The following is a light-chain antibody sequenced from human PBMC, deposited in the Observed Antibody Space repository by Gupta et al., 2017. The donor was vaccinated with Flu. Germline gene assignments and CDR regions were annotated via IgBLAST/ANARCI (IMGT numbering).Light chain of an antibody. V-gene: IGLV1-44*01. CDR3: AAWDDSLDDYV. Sequence: QSVVTQPPSASGTPGQRVTVSCSGSSSNLGTNPVNWYQPLPGTAPKLLIHDNSHRPSGVPDRFSGSKSGTSATLAISGLQFEDEADYYCAAWDDSLDDYVFGTGTKITVL. CDR1: SSNLGTNP. CDR2: DNS. J-gene: IGLJ1*01.